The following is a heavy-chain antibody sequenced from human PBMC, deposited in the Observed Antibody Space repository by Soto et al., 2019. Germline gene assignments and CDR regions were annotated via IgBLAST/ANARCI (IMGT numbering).Heavy chain of an antibody. J-gene: IGHJ6*02. V-gene: IGHV4-31*03. Sequence: SETLSLTCTVSGGSISSGGYYWTWIRQHPGKGLEWIGYNYYSGITYYNPSLKSRVTISLDTSKNQFSLKLSSVTAADTAVYYCAKDYFRYSSGGMDVWGQGTTVTVSS. CDR3: AKDYFRYSSGGMDV. D-gene: IGHD5-18*01. CDR1: GGSISSGGYY. CDR2: NYYSGIT.